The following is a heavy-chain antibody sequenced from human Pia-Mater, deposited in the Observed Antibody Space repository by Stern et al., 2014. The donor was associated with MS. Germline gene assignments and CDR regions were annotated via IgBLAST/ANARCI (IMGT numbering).Heavy chain of an antibody. V-gene: IGHV4-31*03. Sequence: QVQLQESGPGLVKPSQTLSLTCIVSGGSISSGYFYWSWIRQHPGKGLEWIGYIFYSGHAPYNPSLKSRVAISVDTSRNQFSLNLTSVTAADTAVYYCAREKGFGGGHYFDYWGQGSLVTVSS. D-gene: IGHD3-16*01. CDR2: IFYSGHA. CDR3: AREKGFGGGHYFDY. CDR1: GGSISSGYFY. J-gene: IGHJ4*02.